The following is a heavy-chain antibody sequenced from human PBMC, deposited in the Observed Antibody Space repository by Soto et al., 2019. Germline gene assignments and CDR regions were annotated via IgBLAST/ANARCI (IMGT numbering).Heavy chain of an antibody. CDR3: AKDLGNNLAGNYYFEY. D-gene: IGHD6-19*01. CDR1: GFTFSSYA. J-gene: IGHJ4*01. V-gene: IGHV3-23*01. Sequence: EVQLLESGGGLVQPGGSLRLSCVASGFTFSSYAMSWVRQAPGKGLEWVSAISGSGGYTYYADSVKGRFTISGDNSNTNLYLPITSPKGEDTALYYCAKDLGNNLAGNYYFEYWGHGTLVTASS. CDR2: ISGSGGYT.